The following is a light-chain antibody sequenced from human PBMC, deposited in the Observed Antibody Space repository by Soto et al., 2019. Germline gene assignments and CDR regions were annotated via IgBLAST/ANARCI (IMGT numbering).Light chain of an antibody. CDR3: QQYYSTPRT. J-gene: IGKJ1*01. CDR2: WAS. V-gene: IGKV4-1*01. Sequence: DIVMTQSPDSLAVSLGERATINCKSSQSILYSSINRNYLAWFQQKPGQPPKLLIYWASTRESGVPDRFSGSGSGTDFTHAISSLQAEDVAFYFCQQYYSTPRTFGQGTKVEIK. CDR1: QSILYSSINRNY.